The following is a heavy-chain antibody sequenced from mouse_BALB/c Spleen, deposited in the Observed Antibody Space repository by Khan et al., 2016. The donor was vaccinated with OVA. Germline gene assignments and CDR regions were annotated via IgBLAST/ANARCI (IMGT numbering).Heavy chain of an antibody. V-gene: IGHV1-9*01. CDR1: GYTFSGYW. D-gene: IGHD1-1*01. J-gene: IGHJ2*01. CDR3: ARVNYGSTDYFDY. Sequence: QVQLQQSGAELMKPGASVKISCKATGYTFSGYWLEWVKQRPGHGLEWIGEILPGSGSRNYNEKFKGTATFTADISSKPTYMQLSSLTSEDSAFYYSARVNYGSTDYFDYWGQGTTLTVSS. CDR2: ILPGSGSR.